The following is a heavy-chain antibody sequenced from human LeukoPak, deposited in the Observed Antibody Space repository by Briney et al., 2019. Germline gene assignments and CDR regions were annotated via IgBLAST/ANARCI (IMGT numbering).Heavy chain of an antibody. Sequence: GGSLRLSCAASGFTFSSYAMSWVRQAPGKGLEWVSSITSSGGTTWYAGSVKGQLTISRDNSKNTLYLQQNSLRAEDTAVYYCARDRPNYYDTSGHYYRRDGDYWGQGTLVTVSS. CDR2: ITSSGGTT. CDR3: ARDRPNYYDTSGHYYRRDGDY. D-gene: IGHD3-22*01. J-gene: IGHJ4*02. CDR1: GFTFSSYA. V-gene: IGHV3-23*01.